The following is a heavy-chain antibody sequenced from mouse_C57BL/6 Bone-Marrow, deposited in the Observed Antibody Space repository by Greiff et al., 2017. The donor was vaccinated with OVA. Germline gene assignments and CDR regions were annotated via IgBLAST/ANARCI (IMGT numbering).Heavy chain of an antibody. V-gene: IGHV1-54*01. CDR3: ARTTPGDFDV. CDR1: GYAFTNYL. J-gene: IGHJ1*03. D-gene: IGHD1-1*01. CDR2: INPGSGGT. Sequence: QVQLQQSGAELVRPGTSVKVSCKASGYAFTNYLIEWVKQRPGQGLEWIGVINPGSGGTNYNEKFKGKATLTADKSSSTAYMQLSSLTSEDSAVYFCARTTPGDFDVWGTGTTVTVSS.